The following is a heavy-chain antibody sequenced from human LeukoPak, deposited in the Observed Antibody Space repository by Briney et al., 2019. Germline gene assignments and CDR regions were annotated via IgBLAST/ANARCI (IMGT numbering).Heavy chain of an antibody. CDR1: GFTFSSYW. CDR2: TKQDGSEK. V-gene: IGHV3-7*03. D-gene: IGHD3-10*01. CDR3: AKGLWFGELSFNDY. J-gene: IGHJ4*02. Sequence: GSLRLSCAASGFTFSSYWMNWVRQAPGKGLEWVANTKQDGSEKYYVDSVKGRFTISRDNSKNTLYLQMNSLRAEDTAVYYCAKGLWFGELSFNDYWGQGTLVTVSS.